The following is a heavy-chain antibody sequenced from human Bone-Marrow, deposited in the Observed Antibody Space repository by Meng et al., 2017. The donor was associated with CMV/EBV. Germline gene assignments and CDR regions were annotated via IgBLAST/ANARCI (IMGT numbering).Heavy chain of an antibody. Sequence: GESLKISCAASGFTFSTYGMHWVRQAPGKGLEWVAVMSSDGSNKYYADPVKGRFTISRVNSKNTLYLQMNSLRAEDTAVYYCARRRGSYSSNYWGQGTLVTVSS. V-gene: IGHV3-30-3*01. CDR2: MSSDGSNK. J-gene: IGHJ4*02. D-gene: IGHD1-26*01. CDR1: GFTFSTYG. CDR3: ARRRGSYSSNY.